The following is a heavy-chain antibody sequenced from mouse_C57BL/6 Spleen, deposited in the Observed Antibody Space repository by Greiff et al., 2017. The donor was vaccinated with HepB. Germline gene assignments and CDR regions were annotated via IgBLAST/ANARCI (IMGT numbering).Heavy chain of an antibody. Sequence: VQLQQSGAELVKPGASVKISCKASGYAFSSYWMNWVKQRPGKGLEWIGQIYPGDGDTNYNGKFKGKATLTADKSSSTAYMQPSRLTSEDSAVYFFAGSGGEAWLAYWGKGTLVTVAA. V-gene: IGHV1-80*01. CDR1: GYAFSSYW. J-gene: IGHJ3*01. CDR3: AGSGGEAWLAY. D-gene: IGHD3-1*01. CDR2: IYPGDGDT.